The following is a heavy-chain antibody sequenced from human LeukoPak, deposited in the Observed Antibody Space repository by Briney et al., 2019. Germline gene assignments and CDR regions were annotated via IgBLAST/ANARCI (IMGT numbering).Heavy chain of an antibody. CDR1: GGSFSGYY. CDR2: INHSGST. CDR3: ARGAAAGTRDAFDI. D-gene: IGHD6-13*01. J-gene: IGHJ3*02. V-gene: IGHV4-34*01. Sequence: SETLSLTCAVYGGSFSGYYWSWIRQPPGKGLEWIGEINHSGSTNYNPSLKSRVTISVDTSKNQFSLKLSSVTAPDTAVYYCARGAAAGTRDAFDIWGQGTMVTVSS.